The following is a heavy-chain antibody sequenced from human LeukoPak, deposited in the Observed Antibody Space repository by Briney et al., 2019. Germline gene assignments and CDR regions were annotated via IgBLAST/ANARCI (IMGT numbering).Heavy chain of an antibody. D-gene: IGHD3-22*01. J-gene: IGHJ1*01. CDR2: IYYSGST. Sequence: SETLSLTCTVSGGSISSGGYYWSWIRQHPGKGLEWIGYIYYSGSTYYNPSLKSRVTISVDTSKNQFSLKLSSVTAADTAVYYCARVQQPKYTMIGTEYFQHWGQGTLVTVSS. V-gene: IGHV4-31*03. CDR1: GGSISSGGYY. CDR3: ARVQQPKYTMIGTEYFQH.